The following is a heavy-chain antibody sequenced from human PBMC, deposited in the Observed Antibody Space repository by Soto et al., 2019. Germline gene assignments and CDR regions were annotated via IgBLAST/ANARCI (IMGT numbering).Heavy chain of an antibody. CDR3: ARDLPSLEVRSYGMDV. Sequence: QVQLVQSGAEVKKPGSSLKVSCKVSGGTFSSYRFSWVRQAPGQGLEWMGGITPVFGTPDYAQKLQGRVTVTADRSTNTAYMELSRLPSEDTAVYYCARDLPSLEVRSYGMDVWGQGTTVTVSS. CDR1: GGTFSSYR. D-gene: IGHD3-10*01. V-gene: IGHV1-69*06. CDR2: ITPVFGTP. J-gene: IGHJ6*02.